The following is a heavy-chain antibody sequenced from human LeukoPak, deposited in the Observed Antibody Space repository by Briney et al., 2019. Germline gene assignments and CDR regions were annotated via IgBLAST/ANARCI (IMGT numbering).Heavy chain of an antibody. Sequence: SETLSLTCTVSGGSISSYYWSWVRQPPGKGLEWIGCIYYSGSTNYNPSLKSRVTISVDTSKNQFSLKLSSVTAADTAVYYCAQGRDWFDPWGQGTLVTVSS. CDR1: GGSISSYY. CDR2: IYYSGST. J-gene: IGHJ5*02. V-gene: IGHV4-59*01. CDR3: AQGRDWFDP. D-gene: IGHD1-26*01.